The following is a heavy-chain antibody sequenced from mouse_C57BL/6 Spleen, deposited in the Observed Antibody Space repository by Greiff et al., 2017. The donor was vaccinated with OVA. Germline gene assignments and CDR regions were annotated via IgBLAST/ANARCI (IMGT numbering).Heavy chain of an antibody. D-gene: IGHD1-1*01. CDR3: ARLPRGAMDY. CDR1: GFTFSSYG. Sequence: EVKLMESGGDLVKPGGSLKLSCAASGFTFSSYGMSWVRQTPDKRLEWVATISSGGSYTYYPDSVKGRFTISRDNAKNTLYLQMSSLKSEDTAMYYCARLPRGAMDYWGQGTSVTVSS. V-gene: IGHV5-6*01. CDR2: ISSGGSYT. J-gene: IGHJ4*01.